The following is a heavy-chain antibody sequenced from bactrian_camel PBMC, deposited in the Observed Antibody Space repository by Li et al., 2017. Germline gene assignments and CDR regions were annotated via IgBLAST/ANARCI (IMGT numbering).Heavy chain of an antibody. CDR1: GFSYSPN. J-gene: IGHJ6*01. CDR2: INSETLT. Sequence: HVQLVESGGGSVQTGGSLTLSCVASGFSYSPNMAWFRQAPGKEREAIASINSETLTNYADSVKGRFTISKDNTKNTLYLQMNSLKPEDTAMYYCARALLLWRPRGSCARLRNDEFGYWGQGTQVTVS. CDR3: ARALLLWRPRGSCARLRNDEFGY. V-gene: IGHV3S53*01. D-gene: IGHD2*01.